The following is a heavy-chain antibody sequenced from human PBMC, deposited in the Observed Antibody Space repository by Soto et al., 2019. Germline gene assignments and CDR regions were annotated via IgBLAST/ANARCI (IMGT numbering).Heavy chain of an antibody. CDR3: ARDSEAAAGLSFDY. V-gene: IGHV1-2*02. D-gene: IGHD6-13*01. J-gene: IGHJ4*02. CDR2: INGNSGDT. Sequence: QVQLVQSGAEVKTPGASVRVSCKGSGYTFTDYYMHWVRRAPGQGLEWMGWINGNSGDTRYPQRFQGRVTMTRDTSINTAYMDLSGLRSDDTAVYYCARDSEAAAGLSFDYWGQGTLVTVSS. CDR1: GYTFTDYY.